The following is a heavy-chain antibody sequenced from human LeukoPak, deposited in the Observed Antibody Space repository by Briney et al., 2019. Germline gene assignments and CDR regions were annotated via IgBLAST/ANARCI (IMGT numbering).Heavy chain of an antibody. CDR1: GYSISSGYY. CDR3: ARESARRADAFGI. V-gene: IGHV4-38-2*02. CDR2: IYHSGST. Sequence: SETLSLTCTVSGYSISSGYYWGWIRQPPGKGLEWIGSIYHSGSTYYNPSLKSRVTMSVDTSKNQFSLKLSSVTAADTAVYYCARESARRADAFGIWGQGTMVTVSS. J-gene: IGHJ3*02.